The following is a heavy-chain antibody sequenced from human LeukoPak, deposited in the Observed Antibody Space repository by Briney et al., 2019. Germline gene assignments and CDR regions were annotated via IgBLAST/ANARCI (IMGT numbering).Heavy chain of an antibody. CDR1: GFTFSSYG. J-gene: IGHJ4*02. V-gene: IGHV3-30*18. CDR2: ISYDGSNK. D-gene: IGHD3-22*01. CDR3: AKDRYYDSSGYYDY. Sequence: GGSLRLSCAASGFTFSSYGMHWVRQAPGKGLEWVAVISYDGSNKYYADSVKGRFTISRDNSKNTLYLQMNSLRAEDTAVYYCAKDRYYDSSGYYDYWGQGTLVTVSS.